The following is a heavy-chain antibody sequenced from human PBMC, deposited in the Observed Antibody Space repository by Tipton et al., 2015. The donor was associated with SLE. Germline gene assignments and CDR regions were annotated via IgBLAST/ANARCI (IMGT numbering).Heavy chain of an antibody. V-gene: IGHV4-34*11. CDR1: GGSFSDYF. J-gene: IGHJ3*02. CDR2: INYSGNT. Sequence: TLSLTCAVYGGSFSDYFWSWIRQTPGKGLEWIGLINYSGNTNYNPSLKSRVAISVDTSKNHFSLNLSSVTAADTAVYYCARELDAFHIWGQGTMVTVSS. CDR3: ARELDAFHI.